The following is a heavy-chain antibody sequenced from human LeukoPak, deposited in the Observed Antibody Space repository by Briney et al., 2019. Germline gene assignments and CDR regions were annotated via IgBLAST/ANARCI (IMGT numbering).Heavy chain of an antibody. CDR2: ISGSGGST. Sequence: PGGSLRLSCAASGFTFSSYGMSWVRQAPGKGLGWVSAISGSGGSTYYADSVKGRFTISRDNSKNTLYLQMNSLRAEDTAVYYCASSTRGLYYYYMDVWGKGTTVTISS. V-gene: IGHV3-23*01. CDR3: ASSTRGLYYYYMDV. D-gene: IGHD2-15*01. CDR1: GFTFSSYG. J-gene: IGHJ6*03.